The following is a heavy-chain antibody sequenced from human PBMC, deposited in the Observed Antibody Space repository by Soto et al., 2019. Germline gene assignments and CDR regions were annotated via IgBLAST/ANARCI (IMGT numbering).Heavy chain of an antibody. V-gene: IGHV3-30-3*01. CDR3: ARGVFTNLDDY. J-gene: IGHJ4*02. CDR1: GFTFSSYA. D-gene: IGHD6-6*01. Sequence: LILSCAASGFTFSSYAMHWVRQAPGKGLEWVAVISYDGSNKYYADSVKGRFTISRDNSKNTLYLQMNSLRAEDTAVCYWARGVFTNLDDYRSQGTRVTVSS. CDR2: ISYDGSNK.